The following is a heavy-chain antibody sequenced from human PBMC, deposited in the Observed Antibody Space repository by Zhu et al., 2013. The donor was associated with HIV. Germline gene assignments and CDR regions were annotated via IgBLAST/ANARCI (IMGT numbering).Heavy chain of an antibody. V-gene: IGHV1-8*02. Sequence: QVQLVQSGAEVKKPGASVKVACKASGYTFINYDINWVRQAPGQGLEWMGWMNPNSGNTGYAQKFQGRVTMTRDTSLNTAYLELSGLKSDDTAMYYCARPGKTSGWYVYWFDPWGQGTLVIVSS. J-gene: IGHJ5*02. CDR2: MNPNSGNT. CDR1: GYTFINYD. CDR3: ARPGKTSGWYVYWFDP. D-gene: IGHD6-19*01.